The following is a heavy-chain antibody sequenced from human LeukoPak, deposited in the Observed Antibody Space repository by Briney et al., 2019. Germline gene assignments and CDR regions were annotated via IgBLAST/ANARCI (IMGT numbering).Heavy chain of an antibody. D-gene: IGHD3-22*01. J-gene: IGHJ6*03. CDR1: GYTFTSYD. V-gene: IGHV1-8*03. CDR2: MNPNSGNT. Sequence: ASVTVSCKASGYTFTSYDINWVRQATGQGLEWMGWMNPNSGNTGYAQKFQGRVTITRNTSISTAYMELSSLRSEDTAVYYCARGTQTYDSSGYYYYYYYMDVWGKGTTVTVSS. CDR3: ARGTQTYDSSGYYYYYYYMDV.